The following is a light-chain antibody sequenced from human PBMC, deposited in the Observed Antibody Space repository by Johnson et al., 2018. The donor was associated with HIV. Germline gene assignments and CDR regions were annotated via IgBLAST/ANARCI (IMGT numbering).Light chain of an antibody. V-gene: IGLV1-51*02. Sequence: QSVLTQPPSVSAAPGQKVTISCSGSYSNIGNNYVSWYQHLPGTAPKLLIYENNRRPSGIPDRFSGSQSGTSATLGITGLQTGDEADYYCGTWDSSLSAGFFGTGTKVTVL. CDR1: YSNIGNNY. CDR3: GTWDSSLSAGF. CDR2: ENN. J-gene: IGLJ1*01.